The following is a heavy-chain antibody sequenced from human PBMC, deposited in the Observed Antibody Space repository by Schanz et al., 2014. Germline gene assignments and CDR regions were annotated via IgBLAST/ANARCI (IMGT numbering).Heavy chain of an antibody. CDR3: ARAGGRAGSKLAFDV. V-gene: IGHV3-53*01. Sequence: EVQLVESGGGLIQPGGSLRLSCAVSGFTVNTNYMSWVRQAPGKGQEWISSMYINSGSTQYADSVTVRFIISRDSSKTTLFLQLHRLSPQDTDVSFCARAGGRAGSKLAFDVWGQGTLVTVSS. D-gene: IGHD2-15*01. J-gene: IGHJ1*01. CDR2: MYINSGST. CDR1: GFTVNTNY.